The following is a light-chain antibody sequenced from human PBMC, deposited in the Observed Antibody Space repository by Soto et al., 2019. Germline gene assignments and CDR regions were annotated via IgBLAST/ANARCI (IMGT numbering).Light chain of an antibody. Sequence: EIVLTQSPATLSLSPGERATLSFRASQSVTSTYLAWYQRKPGQAPRLLIYDASSRATGIPARFSGTGSGTDFTLTINNLEPEDFAVYYCQVRTNWSIAFGRGTRLEIK. CDR3: QVRTNWSIA. V-gene: IGKV3D-20*02. CDR1: QSVTSTY. J-gene: IGKJ5*01. CDR2: DAS.